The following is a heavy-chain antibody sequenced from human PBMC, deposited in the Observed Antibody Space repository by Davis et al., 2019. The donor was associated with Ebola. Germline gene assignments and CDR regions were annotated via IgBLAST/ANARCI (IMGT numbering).Heavy chain of an antibody. Sequence: SVKVSCKASGGTFSTYAISWVRQAPGQGLEWMGGIIPIFDTANYAQKFQGRVTITADESTSTAYMELSSLRSEDTAVYYCARGRKVAKMGSWFDPWGQGTLVTVSS. D-gene: IGHD5-12*01. J-gene: IGHJ5*02. V-gene: IGHV1-69*13. CDR1: GGTFSTYA. CDR3: ARGRKVAKMGSWFDP. CDR2: IIPIFDTA.